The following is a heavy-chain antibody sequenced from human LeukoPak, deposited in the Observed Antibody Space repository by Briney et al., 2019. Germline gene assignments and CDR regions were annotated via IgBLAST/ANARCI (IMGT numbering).Heavy chain of an antibody. V-gene: IGHV3-21*06. CDR1: GVTFNTYS. J-gene: IGHJ1*01. CDR3: ARGGPYYDILTGYTGRGNRYFQH. CDR2: IDSSGGYI. D-gene: IGHD3-9*01. Sequence: GGSLRLSCEASGVTFNTYSMNWARQAPGKGLEWVSSIDSSGGYIFYADSVKGRFIISRDNAKDSLYLQMNSLRVEDTAVYYCARGGPYYDILTGYTGRGNRYFQHWGQGTLVTVSS.